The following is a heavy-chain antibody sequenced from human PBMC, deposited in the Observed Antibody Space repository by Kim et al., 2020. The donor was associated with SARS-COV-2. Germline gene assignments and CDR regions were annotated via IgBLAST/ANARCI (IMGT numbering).Heavy chain of an antibody. CDR3: AKGAVTGFRAPPYY. CDR2: ISGNGGST. Sequence: GGSLRLSCAASGFSFSNYAMTWVRQAPGNGLEWVSVISGNGGSTYYAESVKGRFTISRDYSNNTLFLEMNSLRAEDTAVYYCAKGAVTGFRAPPYYWGQGTLVTVSS. D-gene: IGHD6-19*01. CDR1: GFSFSNYA. V-gene: IGHV3-23*01. J-gene: IGHJ4*02.